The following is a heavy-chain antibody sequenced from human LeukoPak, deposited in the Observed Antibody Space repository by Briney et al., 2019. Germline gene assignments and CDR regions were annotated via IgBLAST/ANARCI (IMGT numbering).Heavy chain of an antibody. J-gene: IGHJ5*02. CDR3: AREPTYYDFWSGHLIRTRRFDP. CDR1: GGSFSGYY. Sequence: SETLSLTCAVYGGSFSGYYWSWIRQPPGKGLEWIGEINHSGSTNYNPSLKSRVTISVDTSKNQFSLKLSSVTAADTAVYYCAREPTYYDFWSGHLIRTRRFDPWGQGTLVTVSS. V-gene: IGHV4-34*01. CDR2: INHSGST. D-gene: IGHD3-3*01.